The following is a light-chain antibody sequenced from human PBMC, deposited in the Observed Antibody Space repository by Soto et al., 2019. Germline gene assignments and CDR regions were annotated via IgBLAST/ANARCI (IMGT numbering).Light chain of an antibody. CDR1: QTVRNNY. Sequence: EFVFTQAPCTLSLSPGERATPSFRASQTVRNNYLAWYQQKPGQAPRLLIYDASNRASGIPDRFSGSGSGTDFTLTISRLEPEDFAVYYCQQYGSSPRTFGQGTKVDIK. J-gene: IGKJ1*01. CDR3: QQYGSSPRT. CDR2: DAS. V-gene: IGKV3-20*01.